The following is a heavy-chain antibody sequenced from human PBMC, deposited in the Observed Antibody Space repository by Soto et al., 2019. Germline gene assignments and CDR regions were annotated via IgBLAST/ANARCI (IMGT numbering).Heavy chain of an antibody. CDR3: ATIRECEDDCSDRDFQH. J-gene: IGHJ1*01. CDR2: ISGNGRNI. D-gene: IGHD2-21*01. CDR1: GFTFGTSW. Sequence: GVSLRLSCAASGFTFGTSWMHWVRQAPGKGLLWVARISGNGRNIHYADFAEGRFSISRDNAKNTLILKMNSLRVGDSAMYYCATIRECEDDCSDRDFQHWGKGTMGIV. V-gene: IGHV3-74*01.